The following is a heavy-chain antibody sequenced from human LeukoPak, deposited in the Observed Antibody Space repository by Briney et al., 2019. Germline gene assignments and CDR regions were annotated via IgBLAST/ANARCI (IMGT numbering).Heavy chain of an antibody. CDR1: GYSISSGCY. CDR2: IYHSGNT. CDR3: ARDPYCSGGSCYPFDC. D-gene: IGHD2-15*01. V-gene: IGHV4-38-2*02. J-gene: IGHJ4*02. Sequence: SETLSLTCTVSGYSISSGCYWGWIRQPPGKGLEWIGSIYHSGNTYYNPSLKSRVTISVDTSKNQFSLKLSSLTAADTAVYYCARDPYCSGGSCYPFDCWGQGTLVTASS.